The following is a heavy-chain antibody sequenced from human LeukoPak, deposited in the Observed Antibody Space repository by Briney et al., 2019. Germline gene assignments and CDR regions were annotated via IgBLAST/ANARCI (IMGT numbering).Heavy chain of an antibody. Sequence: SGGSLRLSCAASGFAFETYWMSWVRQAPGKGLEWVSAIGTAGDTYYPGSVKGRFTISRENAKDSLYLQMNSLRIEDTAVYYCARGAYYYGYDLYYFDYWGQGTLVTVSS. CDR3: ARGAYYYGYDLYYFDY. CDR2: IGTAGDT. J-gene: IGHJ4*02. D-gene: IGHD3-10*01. V-gene: IGHV3-13*01. CDR1: GFAFETYW.